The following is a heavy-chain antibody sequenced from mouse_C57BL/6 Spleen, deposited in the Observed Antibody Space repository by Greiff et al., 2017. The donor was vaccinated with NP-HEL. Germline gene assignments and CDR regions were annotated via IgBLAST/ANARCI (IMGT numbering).Heavy chain of an antibody. CDR1: GFTFSSYA. Sequence: EVQLVESGGGLVKPGGSLKLSCAASGFTFSSYAMSWVRQTPEKRLEWVATISDGGSYTYYPDNVKGRFTISRDNAKNNLYLQMSHLKSEDTAMYYCARDYYGSSRGYFDVWGTGTTVTVSS. V-gene: IGHV5-4*01. J-gene: IGHJ1*03. CDR2: ISDGGSYT. D-gene: IGHD1-1*01. CDR3: ARDYYGSSRGYFDV.